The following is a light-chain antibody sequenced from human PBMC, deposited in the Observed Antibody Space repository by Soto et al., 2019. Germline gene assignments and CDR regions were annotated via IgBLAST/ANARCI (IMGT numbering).Light chain of an antibody. V-gene: IGKV3-20*01. CDR3: QQYGNWPRT. CDR2: GAS. CDR1: QSVSSSY. Sequence: EIVLTQSPGTLSLSPGERATLSCRASQSVSSSYLAWYQQKPGQAPRLLIYGASSRATGIPDRFSGSGSGTDFTLTISRLEPEDFAVYYCQQYGNWPRTFGQGPKVEIK. J-gene: IGKJ1*01.